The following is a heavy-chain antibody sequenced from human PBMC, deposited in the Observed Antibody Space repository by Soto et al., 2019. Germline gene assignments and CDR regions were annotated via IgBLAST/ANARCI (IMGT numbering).Heavy chain of an antibody. V-gene: IGHV4-38-2*01. J-gene: IGHJ5*02. CDR3: ARGGIEVVGVVPHWFDP. D-gene: IGHD2-15*01. CDR1: GYSLSSGYY. Sequence: SETLSLTCGVSGYSLSSGYYWGWIRQSPGKGLEWIGSIYHSGSTYYNPSLKSRVTMSVDTSKNQFSLKLTSVTAADTAVYYCARGGIEVVGVVPHWFDPWGQGTLVTVS. CDR2: IYHSGST.